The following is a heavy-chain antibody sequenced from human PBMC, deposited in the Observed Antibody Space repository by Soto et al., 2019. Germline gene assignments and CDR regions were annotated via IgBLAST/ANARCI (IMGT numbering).Heavy chain of an antibody. CDR3: ARYTYTSRYSYYGMDV. V-gene: IGHV3-49*03. D-gene: IGHD6-13*01. J-gene: IGHJ6*02. Sequence: GGSLRLSCTTSGFTFGDYAMCWFRQAPGKGLEWVGVVRSKAYGGTTDYAASVKGRFDISRDDPKSVAYLQMNSVTTEDTAVYFCARYTYTSRYSYYGMDVWGQGTTGTVSS. CDR2: VRSKAYGGTT. CDR1: GFTFGDYA.